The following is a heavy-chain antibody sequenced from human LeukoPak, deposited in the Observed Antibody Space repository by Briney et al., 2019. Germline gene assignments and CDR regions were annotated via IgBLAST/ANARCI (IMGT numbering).Heavy chain of an antibody. CDR2: INPNSGGT. V-gene: IGHV1-2*02. Sequence: ASVKVSCKASGYTFTGYYMHWVRQAPGQGLEWMGWINPNSGGTNYAQKFQGRVTMTRDTSISTAYMELSRLRSDDTAVYYCATSGIVGATSFDYWGQGTLVTVSS. CDR3: ATSGIVGATSFDY. J-gene: IGHJ4*02. CDR1: GYTFTGYY. D-gene: IGHD1-26*01.